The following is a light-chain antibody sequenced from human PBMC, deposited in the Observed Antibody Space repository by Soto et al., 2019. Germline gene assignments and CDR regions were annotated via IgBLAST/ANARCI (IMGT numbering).Light chain of an antibody. Sequence: ALTQPASVSGSPGQSIAISCTGTSSDIGGYTYVSWYQQHPGKAPKLIIYGVTNRPSGVSDRFSGSKSGNTASLTISGLQAEDEADYYCTSYTSSSTRKVFGGGTKVTVL. CDR3: TSYTSSSTRKV. V-gene: IGLV2-14*01. J-gene: IGLJ3*02. CDR2: GVT. CDR1: SSDIGGYTY.